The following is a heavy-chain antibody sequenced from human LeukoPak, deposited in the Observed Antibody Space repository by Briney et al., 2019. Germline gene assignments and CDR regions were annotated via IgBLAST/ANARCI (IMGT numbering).Heavy chain of an antibody. J-gene: IGHJ5*02. CDR1: GGTFSSYA. D-gene: IGHD3-22*01. CDR2: IIPIFGTA. Sequence: SVKVSCKSSGGTFSSYAISLVRQAPGQGLEWMGGIIPIFGTANYAQKFQGRVTITADESTSTAYMELSSLRSEDTAVYYCARAEPDYYDSSGSINWFDPWGQGTLVTVSS. V-gene: IGHV1-69*13. CDR3: ARAEPDYYDSSGSINWFDP.